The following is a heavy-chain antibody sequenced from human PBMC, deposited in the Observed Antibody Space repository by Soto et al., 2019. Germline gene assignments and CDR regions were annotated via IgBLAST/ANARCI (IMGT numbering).Heavy chain of an antibody. V-gene: IGHV3-11*06. CDR3: AWGNYFASG. CDR1: GFTFSDYY. CDR2: ISSGSSYT. J-gene: IGHJ4*02. D-gene: IGHD1-7*01. Sequence: PGGPLRLSCAASGFTFSDYYMSWIRQTPGKGLEWISYISSGSSYTNYADSVKGRFTISRDNAKNSLYLQMNSLRAEDTAVYYCAWGNYFASGWGQGTLVTVSS.